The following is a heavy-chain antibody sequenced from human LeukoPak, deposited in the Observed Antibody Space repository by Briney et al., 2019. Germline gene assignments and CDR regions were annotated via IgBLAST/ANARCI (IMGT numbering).Heavy chain of an antibody. D-gene: IGHD3-9*01. CDR1: GFTFSSYE. J-gene: IGHJ5*02. V-gene: IGHV3-48*03. Sequence: PGGSLRLSCAASGFTFSSYEMNWVRQAPGKGLEWVSYISSSGSTIYYADSVKGRFTISRDNAKNSLYLQMNRLRAEDTAVYYCARDRYYDILTGYYMSSGSNWFDPWGQGTLVTVSS. CDR3: ARDRYYDILTGYYMSSGSNWFDP. CDR2: ISSSGSTI.